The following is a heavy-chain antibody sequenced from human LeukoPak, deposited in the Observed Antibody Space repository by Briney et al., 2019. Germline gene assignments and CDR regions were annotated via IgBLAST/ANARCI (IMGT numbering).Heavy chain of an antibody. CDR1: GFTFSSYA. CDR3: ARAVRGYSFGSTPTLTFFDY. Sequence: GGSLRLSCAASGFTFSSYAMSWVRQPPGKGLEWVSVIYTGGSTYHAESVKDRFTISRDNSKNTVFLQIISLTAEDTAVYYCARAVRGYSFGSTPTLTFFDYWGQGTLVTVSS. V-gene: IGHV3-66*01. D-gene: IGHD5-18*01. J-gene: IGHJ4*02. CDR2: IYTGGST.